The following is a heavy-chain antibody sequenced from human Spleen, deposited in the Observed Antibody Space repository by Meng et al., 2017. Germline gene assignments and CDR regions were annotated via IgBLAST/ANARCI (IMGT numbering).Heavy chain of an antibody. CDR2: ISAYNGNT. CDR1: GYTFTSYG. J-gene: IGHJ6*02. D-gene: IGHD2-2*01. Sequence: ASVKVSCKASGYTFTSYGISWVRQAPGQGLEWMGWISAYNGNTNYAQKLQGRVTMTTDTSTSTAYMELSRLTSDDTAVYYCARTLPPGAAMYYYYGMDVWGQGTTVTVSS. V-gene: IGHV1-18*01. CDR3: ARTLPPGAAMYYYYGMDV.